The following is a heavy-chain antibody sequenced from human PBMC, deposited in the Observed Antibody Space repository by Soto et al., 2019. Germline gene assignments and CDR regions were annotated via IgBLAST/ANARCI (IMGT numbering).Heavy chain of an antibody. J-gene: IGHJ4*02. CDR3: ARDREQWLVGYYFDY. Sequence: ESGGGVVQPGRSLRLSCAASGFTFSRYGMHWVRQAPGRGLEWVAVIWYDGSNIYYADSVKGRFTISRDNSKDTLDLQMNSLRAEDMAVYYCARDREQWLVGYYFDYWGQGTLVTVSS. CDR1: GFTFSRYG. CDR2: IWYDGSNI. D-gene: IGHD6-19*01. V-gene: IGHV3-33*01.